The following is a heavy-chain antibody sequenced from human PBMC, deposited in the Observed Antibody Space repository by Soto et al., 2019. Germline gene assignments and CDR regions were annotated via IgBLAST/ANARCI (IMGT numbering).Heavy chain of an antibody. CDR3: ASRVEGLYSGNDRYYFDY. J-gene: IGHJ4*02. Sequence: PSETLSLTCTVSGGSISSSNYFWGWIRQPPGKGLEWIGSIYYSGTSYHNPSLKSRVTISVDTSKNQFSLTLTSVTAADTAVYYCASRVEGLYSGNDRYYFDYWGQGTLVTVSS. CDR2: IYYSGTS. D-gene: IGHD5-12*01. V-gene: IGHV4-39*01. CDR1: GGSISSSNYF.